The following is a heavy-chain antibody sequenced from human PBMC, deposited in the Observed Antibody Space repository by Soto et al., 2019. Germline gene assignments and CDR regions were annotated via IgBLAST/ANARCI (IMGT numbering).Heavy chain of an antibody. CDR2: ISYDGSDK. D-gene: IGHD5-18*01. V-gene: IGHV3-30*18. J-gene: IGHJ3*01. Sequence: GGSLRLSCDASGVTFNIYGMHGVRQAPGKGLEWVAVISYDGSDKYYADSVRGRFTISRDNTKNTVWLQMNSLRGEDTAVYYCAKERRYSFDALDLWGQGTLVTVSS. CDR1: GVTFNIYG. CDR3: AKERRYSFDALDL.